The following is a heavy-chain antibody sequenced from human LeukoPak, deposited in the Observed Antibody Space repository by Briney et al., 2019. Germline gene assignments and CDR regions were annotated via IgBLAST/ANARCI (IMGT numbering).Heavy chain of an antibody. Sequence: ASVKVSCKASGYTFTAYYMHWGRQVPGQGLEWMGRINPNSGDTEYAQKFQGRVIMTRDTSISTAYMEVSRLRSDDTAVYYCARVDSGHDYGPSWGQGTTVTVSS. CDR2: INPNSGDT. J-gene: IGHJ3*01. V-gene: IGHV1-2*06. CDR1: GYTFTAYY. CDR3: ARVDSGHDYGPS. D-gene: IGHD5-12*01.